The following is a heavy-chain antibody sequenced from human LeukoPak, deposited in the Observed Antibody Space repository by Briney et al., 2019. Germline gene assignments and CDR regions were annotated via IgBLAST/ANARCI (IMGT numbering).Heavy chain of an antibody. Sequence: GGSLRLSCAASGFTFSSYWMSWVRQAPGKGLEWVANIKQDGSEKYYVDSVKGRFTISRDNSKNTLYLQMNSLRAEDTAVYYCARVVATWIQHTYFDYWGQGTLVTVSS. CDR3: ARVVATWIQHTYFDY. V-gene: IGHV3-7*03. J-gene: IGHJ4*02. CDR1: GFTFSSYW. D-gene: IGHD5-18*01. CDR2: IKQDGSEK.